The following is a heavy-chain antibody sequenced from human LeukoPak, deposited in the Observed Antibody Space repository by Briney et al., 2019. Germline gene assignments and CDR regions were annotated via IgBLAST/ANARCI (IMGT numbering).Heavy chain of an antibody. V-gene: IGHV4-39*07. CDR3: AREERGYSYGKGPYYYYGMDV. Sequence: PSETLSLTCTVSGGSISSSSYYWGWIRQPPGKGLEWIGSIYYSGSTYYNPSLKSRVTISVDTSKNQFSLKLSSVTAADTAVYYCAREERGYSYGKGPYYYYGMDVWGQGTTVTVSS. CDR2: IYYSGST. D-gene: IGHD5-18*01. J-gene: IGHJ6*02. CDR1: GGSISSSSYY.